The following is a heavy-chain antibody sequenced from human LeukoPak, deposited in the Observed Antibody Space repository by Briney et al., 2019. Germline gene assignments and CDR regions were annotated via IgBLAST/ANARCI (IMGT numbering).Heavy chain of an antibody. CDR3: ARGPSGVYIYYYYYMDV. V-gene: IGHV3-7*01. CDR2: IKQDGSEK. J-gene: IGHJ6*03. CDR1: GFTFSSYW. Sequence: GGSLRLSCAASGFTFSSYWMSWVRQAPGKGLEWVANIKQDGSEKYYVDSVKGRFTISRDNAKNSLYLQMNSLRAEDTAVYYCARGPSGVYIYYYYYMDVWGKGTTVTVSS. D-gene: IGHD2-8*01.